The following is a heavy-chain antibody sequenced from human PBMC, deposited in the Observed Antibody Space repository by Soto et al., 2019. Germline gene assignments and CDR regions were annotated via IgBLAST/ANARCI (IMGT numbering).Heavy chain of an antibody. V-gene: IGHV4-59*01. CDR3: PRSAYGDDLFGY. CDR2: IYYSGST. J-gene: IGHJ4*02. CDR1: GGSISSYY. Sequence: SETLSLTCTVSGGSISSYYWSWIRQPPGKGLEWIGYIYYSGSTNYNPSLKSRVTISVDTSKNQFSLKLSSVTAADTAVYYCPRSAYGDDLFGYWGQGTLVTGSS. D-gene: IGHD4-17*01.